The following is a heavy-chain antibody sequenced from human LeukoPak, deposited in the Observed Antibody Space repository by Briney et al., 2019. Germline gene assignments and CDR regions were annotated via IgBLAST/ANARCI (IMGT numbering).Heavy chain of an antibody. CDR3: ARDSEPHPGSWYFSNQSYLEFFLGVDGMDV. J-gene: IGHJ6*02. V-gene: IGHV3-48*01. Sequence: GGSLRLSCAASGFTFSSYSRNWLRQAPGKGLAWVSYISSSSSTIYYADSVKGGFTISRDNAKNSLYLQMNSLRAEDTAVYYCARDSEPHPGSWYFSNQSYLEFFLGVDGMDVWGQGTTVTVSS. D-gene: IGHD6-13*01. CDR1: GFTFSSYS. CDR2: ISSSSSTI.